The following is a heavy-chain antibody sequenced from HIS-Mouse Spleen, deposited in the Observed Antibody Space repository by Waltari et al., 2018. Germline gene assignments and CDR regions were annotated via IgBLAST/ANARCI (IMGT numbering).Heavy chain of an antibody. Sequence: QVQLVESGGGVVQPGRSLRLSCAASGFTFSSYGMHWVRQAPGKGLEWVAVISYDGSNKYYADSVKGRFTISRDNSKNTLYLQMNSLRAEDTAVYYCAKDNPIAAAGHRGWFYYWGQGTLVTVSS. CDR3: AKDNPIAAAGHRGWFYY. CDR1: GFTFSSYG. J-gene: IGHJ4*02. V-gene: IGHV3-30*18. CDR2: ISYDGSNK. D-gene: IGHD6-13*01.